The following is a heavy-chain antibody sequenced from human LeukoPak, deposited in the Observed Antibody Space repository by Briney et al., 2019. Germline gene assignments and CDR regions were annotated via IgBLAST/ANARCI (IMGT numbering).Heavy chain of an antibody. CDR2: ISSTSSYI. CDR3: ARAGSSSWVMTTNWFDP. D-gene: IGHD6-13*01. V-gene: IGHV3-21*01. J-gene: IGHJ5*02. Sequence: KSGESLRLSCAASGFTFSSYSMSWVRQAPGKGLEWVSSISSTSSYIYYADSVKGRFTISRDNAKNSLYLQVNSLKAEDTAVYYCARAGSSSWVMTTNWFDPWGQGTLVTVSS. CDR1: GFTFSSYS.